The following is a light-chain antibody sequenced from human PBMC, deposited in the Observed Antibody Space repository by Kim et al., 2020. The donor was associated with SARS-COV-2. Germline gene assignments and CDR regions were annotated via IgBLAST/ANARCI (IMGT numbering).Light chain of an antibody. J-gene: IGKJ1*01. Sequence: EPASISCRSSQSLLHSNGYNYLDWYLQKPGQSPELLIYLGSNRASGVPDRFSGSASGTDFTLKISRVEAEDVGIYYCMEALRTWTFGQGTKVDIK. V-gene: IGKV2-28*01. CDR3: MEALRTWT. CDR2: LGS. CDR1: QSLLHSNGYNY.